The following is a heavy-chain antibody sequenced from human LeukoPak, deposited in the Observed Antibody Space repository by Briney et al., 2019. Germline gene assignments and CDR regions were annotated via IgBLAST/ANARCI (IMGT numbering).Heavy chain of an antibody. Sequence: GGSLRLSCTASGFSFSGHWMHWARQLPGKGLVWVSRISPTGSTTSYADSVKGRFTVSRDNAKNTLYLQVSNLRAEDTAVYYCARGPNSNWSGLDFWGQGTLLTVSS. CDR1: GFSFSGHW. V-gene: IGHV3-74*01. CDR3: ARGPNSNWSGLDF. CDR2: ISPTGSTT. D-gene: IGHD6-6*01. J-gene: IGHJ4*02.